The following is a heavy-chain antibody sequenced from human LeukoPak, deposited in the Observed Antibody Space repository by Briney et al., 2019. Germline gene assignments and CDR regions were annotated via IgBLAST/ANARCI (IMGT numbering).Heavy chain of an antibody. CDR1: GGSISSSSYY. Sequence: KASETLSLTYTVSGGSISSSSYYWGWIRQPPGKGLEWIGSIYYSGSTYYNPSLKSRVTISVDTSKNQFSLKLSSVTAADTAVYYCARAKRFLEWLFGPNWFDPWGQGTLVTVSS. CDR2: IYYSGST. J-gene: IGHJ5*02. D-gene: IGHD3-3*01. V-gene: IGHV4-39*01. CDR3: ARAKRFLEWLFGPNWFDP.